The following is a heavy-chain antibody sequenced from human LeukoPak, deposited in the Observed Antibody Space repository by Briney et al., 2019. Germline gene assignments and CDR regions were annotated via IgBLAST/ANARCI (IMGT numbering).Heavy chain of an antibody. CDR1: GATVSTSA. CDR2: IIPIFGIA. CDR3: ARVDTAIALDY. D-gene: IGHD5-18*01. Sequence: SGRLCCKPAGATVSTSAISWVRQAPGQRLEWMGRIIPIFGIANYAQKFQGRVTITADKATSTAYMELSSLRSKGTAVYYCARVDTAIALDYWGQGTLVTVSS. V-gene: IGHV1-69*04. J-gene: IGHJ4*02.